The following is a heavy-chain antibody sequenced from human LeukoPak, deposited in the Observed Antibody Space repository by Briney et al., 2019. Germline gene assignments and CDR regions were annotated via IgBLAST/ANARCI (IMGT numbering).Heavy chain of an antibody. CDR3: ARADEGILYDAFDI. CDR1: GGSISSYY. CDR2: IYYSGST. Sequence: SETLSLTCTVSGGSISSYYWSWIRQPPGKGLEWIGYIYYSGSTNYNPSLKSRVTISVDTPKNQFSLKLSSVTAADTAVYYCARADEGILYDAFDIWGQGTMVTVSS. J-gene: IGHJ3*02. D-gene: IGHD1-14*01. V-gene: IGHV4-59*12.